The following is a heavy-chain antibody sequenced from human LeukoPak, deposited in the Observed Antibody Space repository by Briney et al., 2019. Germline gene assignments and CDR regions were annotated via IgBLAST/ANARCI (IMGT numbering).Heavy chain of an antibody. D-gene: IGHD6-19*01. V-gene: IGHV4-4*07. J-gene: IGHJ4*02. Sequence: SETLSLTCTVSGGSISSYYWSWIRQPAGKGLEWIGRIYTSGSTNYNPSLKSRVTVSVDTSKNQFSLKLSSVTAADTAVYYCARDRDGVAVAGTDYWGQGTLVTVSS. CDR2: IYTSGST. CDR1: GGSISSYY. CDR3: ARDRDGVAVAGTDY.